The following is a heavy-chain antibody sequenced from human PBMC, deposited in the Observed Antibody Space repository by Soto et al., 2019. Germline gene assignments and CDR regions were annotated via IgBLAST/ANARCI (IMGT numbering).Heavy chain of an antibody. D-gene: IGHD3-3*01. CDR3: ARESPDHYDFWSGYYTSYGMDV. Sequence: GGSLRLSCAASGFTFSSFAMSWVRQAPGKGLDWVSAISGSGGSTYSADSVKGRFTISRDNSKNTLYLQMSSLRAEDTAVYYCARESPDHYDFWSGYYTSYGMDVWGQGTTVTVSS. CDR1: GFTFSSFA. J-gene: IGHJ6*02. CDR2: ISGSGGST. V-gene: IGHV3-23*01.